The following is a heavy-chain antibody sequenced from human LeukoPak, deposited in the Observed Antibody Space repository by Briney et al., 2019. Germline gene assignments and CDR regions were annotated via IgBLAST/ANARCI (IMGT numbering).Heavy chain of an antibody. CDR1: GFTFTTYG. V-gene: IGHV3-23*01. D-gene: IGHD6-6*01. J-gene: IGHJ4*02. Sequence: GGSLRLSCAASGFTFTTYGMSWVRQAPGRGLEWVSTISGSGVSTYYADSVKGRFTISRDNSKNTLYLQMNSLRAEDTAIYYCAKDGGMAPRLADYWGQGTLVTVSS. CDR2: ISGSGVST. CDR3: AKDGGMAPRLADY.